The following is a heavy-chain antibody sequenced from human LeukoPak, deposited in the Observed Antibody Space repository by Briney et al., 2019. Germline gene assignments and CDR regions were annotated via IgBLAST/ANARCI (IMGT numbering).Heavy chain of an antibody. J-gene: IGHJ4*02. CDR3: ARAEWELLSGIDY. CDR1: GFTFSDYY. CDR2: ISSSSSYT. D-gene: IGHD1-26*01. Sequence: GGSLRLSCAASGFTFSDYYMSWIRQAPGKGLEWVSYISSSSSYTNYADSVKGRFTISRDNAKNSLYLQMNSLRAADTAVYYCARAEWELLSGIDYWGQGTLVTVSS. V-gene: IGHV3-11*05.